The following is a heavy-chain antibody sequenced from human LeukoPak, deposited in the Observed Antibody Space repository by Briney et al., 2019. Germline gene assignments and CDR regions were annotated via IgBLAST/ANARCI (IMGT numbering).Heavy chain of an antibody. J-gene: IGHJ5*02. CDR3: ASRIPSNWFDP. V-gene: IGHV4-30-2*03. Sequence: SETLSLTCTVSGGSISSGGYYWSWIRQPPGKGLEWIGYIYYSGSTYYNPSLKSRVTISVDTSKNQFSLKLSSVTAADTAVYYCASRIPSNWFDPWGQGTLVTVSS. CDR2: IYYSGST. CDR1: GGSISSGGYY.